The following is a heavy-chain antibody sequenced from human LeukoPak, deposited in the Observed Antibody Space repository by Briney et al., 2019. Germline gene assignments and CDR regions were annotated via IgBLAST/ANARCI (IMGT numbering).Heavy chain of an antibody. D-gene: IGHD3-16*01. Sequence: GGSLRLSCEASGFTFSSYGMHWVRQAPGKGLEWVAGIKYDGSDKYYADSVKGRFTISRDNSKNTLYLQMNSLRAEDTAVYYCAKDLRISFGTYGSHYYYGMDVWGQGTTVTVSS. V-gene: IGHV3-30*02. CDR1: GFTFSSYG. J-gene: IGHJ6*02. CDR3: AKDLRISFGTYGSHYYYGMDV. CDR2: IKYDGSDK.